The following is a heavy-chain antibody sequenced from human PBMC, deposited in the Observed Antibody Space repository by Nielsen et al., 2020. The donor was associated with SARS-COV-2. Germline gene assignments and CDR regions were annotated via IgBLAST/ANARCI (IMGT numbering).Heavy chain of an antibody. CDR2: ISWNSGSI. V-gene: IGHV3-9*01. Sequence: GGSLRLSCAASGFTFSSYAMHWVRQAPGKGLEWVSGISWNSGSIGYADSVKGRFTISRDNAKNSLYLQMNSLRAEDTALYYCAYAEEVGYWGQGTLVTVSS. J-gene: IGHJ4*02. CDR3: AYAEEVGY. CDR1: GFTFSSYA. D-gene: IGHD1-26*01.